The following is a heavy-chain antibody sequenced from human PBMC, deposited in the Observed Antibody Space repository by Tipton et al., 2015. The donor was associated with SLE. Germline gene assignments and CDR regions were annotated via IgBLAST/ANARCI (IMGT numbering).Heavy chain of an antibody. D-gene: IGHD6-13*01. Sequence: TLSLTCAVYGGSFSGYYWTWIRQPPGKGLEWIGEINHRGSTNYNPSLKSRVTISVDTSKDQFSLKLSSVTAADTAVYYCASRGAAAAPGWYFDLWGRGTLVTVSS. J-gene: IGHJ2*01. V-gene: IGHV4-34*01. CDR1: GGSFSGYY. CDR2: INHRGST. CDR3: ASRGAAAAPGWYFDL.